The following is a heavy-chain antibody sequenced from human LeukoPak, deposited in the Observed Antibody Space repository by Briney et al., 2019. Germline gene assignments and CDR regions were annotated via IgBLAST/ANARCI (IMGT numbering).Heavy chain of an antibody. CDR3: ARGRALIDYDFWSGYYRESDYYYYYGMDV. D-gene: IGHD3-3*01. V-gene: IGHV4-39*01. CDR2: IYYSGST. CDR1: GGSISSSSYY. J-gene: IGHJ6*02. Sequence: SETLSLTCTVSGGSISSSSYYWGWIRQPPGKGLEWIGSIYYSGSTYYNPSLKSRVTISVDTSKNQFSLKLSSVTAADTAVYYCARGRALIDYDFWSGYYRESDYYYYYGMDVWGQGTTVTVSS.